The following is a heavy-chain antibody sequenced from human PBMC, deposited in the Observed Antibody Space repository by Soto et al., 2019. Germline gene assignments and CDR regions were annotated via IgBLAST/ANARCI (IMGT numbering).Heavy chain of an antibody. CDR2: ISYDGSNK. D-gene: IGHD6-13*01. Sequence: LRRSCAGSGVTFVRYGMHWVRQAPGKGLEWVAGISYDGSNKYYADSDKRPFTISRDNSKNTLYLQMNRLRAEETAVYYCAKYGTNIAAAEPYYYGMDVWGQGTTVTVSS. V-gene: IGHV3-30*18. CDR3: AKYGTNIAAAEPYYYGMDV. J-gene: IGHJ6*02. CDR1: GVTFVRYG.